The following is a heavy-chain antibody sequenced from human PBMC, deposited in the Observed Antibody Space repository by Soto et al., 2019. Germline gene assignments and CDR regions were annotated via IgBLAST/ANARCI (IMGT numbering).Heavy chain of an antibody. CDR1: GGTFSNYA. CDR2: IIPIFGTT. V-gene: IGHV1-69*15. CDR3: AKDGGREGYFGNWFDP. Sequence: QVQLVQSGAEVKKPGSSVKVSCKASGGTFSNYAITWVRQAPGQGLEWLGRIIPIFGTTDYAQKFQGRVTITAXEXTPXAYMELSSLRSDDTAVYYCAKDGGREGYFGNWFDPWGQGTLVTVSS. D-gene: IGHD2-15*01. J-gene: IGHJ5*02.